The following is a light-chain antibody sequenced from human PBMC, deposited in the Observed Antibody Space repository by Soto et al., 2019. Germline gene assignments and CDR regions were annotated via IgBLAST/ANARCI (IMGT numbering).Light chain of an antibody. J-gene: IGLJ3*02. CDR2: GNN. Sequence: QSVLTQPPSVSGAPGQRVTISCTGSRSNIGTGYDVHWYQQLPGTAPTLLVYGNNIRPSGVPDRFSGSSSGTSASLAITGLRAEDEADYYCQSYDSTLSGPWVFGGGTKLTVL. CDR1: RSNIGTGYD. V-gene: IGLV1-40*01. CDR3: QSYDSTLSGPWV.